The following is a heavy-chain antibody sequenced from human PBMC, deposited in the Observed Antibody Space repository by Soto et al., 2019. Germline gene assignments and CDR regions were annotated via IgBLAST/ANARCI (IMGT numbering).Heavy chain of an antibody. CDR2: IYTSGTT. J-gene: IGHJ4*02. CDR1: GHSMSGYH. V-gene: IGHV4-4*07. Sequence: SETLSLTCTVSGHSMSGYHWSWIRQPAGERLEWIGRIYTSGTTDFNPSLKGRVTMSVDTSKNQFSLKLTSVTAADTALYYCAREDYYDTGYYVVWGQGTQVTVSS. CDR3: AREDYYDTGYYVV. D-gene: IGHD3-9*01.